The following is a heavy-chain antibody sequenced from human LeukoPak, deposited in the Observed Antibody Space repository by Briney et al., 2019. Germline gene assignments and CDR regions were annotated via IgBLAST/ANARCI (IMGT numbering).Heavy chain of an antibody. D-gene: IGHD3-10*01. CDR2: INQDGSEK. V-gene: IGHV3-7*01. Sequence: PGGSLRLSCAASGLTFSNHWMNWVRQAPGKGLEWVANINQDGSEKNYVDSVKGRFTISRDNAKNSLYLQMNSLGAEDTAVYYCASDVGNYGYVADYWGQGTLVTVSS. J-gene: IGHJ4*02. CDR1: GLTFSNHW. CDR3: ASDVGNYGYVADY.